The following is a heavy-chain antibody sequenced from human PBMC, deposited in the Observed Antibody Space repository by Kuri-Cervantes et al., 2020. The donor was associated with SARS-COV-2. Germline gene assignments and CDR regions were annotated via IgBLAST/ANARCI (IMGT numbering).Heavy chain of an antibody. J-gene: IGHJ6*03. CDR3: AKFSGPMVRGVTFLGQFYYYYMDV. Sequence: GESLKISCAASGFTVSSYAMSWVRQAPGKGLEWVSAISGSGGSTYYADSVKGRSTISRDNSKNTLYLQMNSPRAEDTAVYYCAKFSGPMVRGVTFLGQFYYYYMDVWGKGTTVTVSS. CDR1: GFTVSSYA. CDR2: ISGSGGST. V-gene: IGHV3-23*01. D-gene: IGHD3-10*01.